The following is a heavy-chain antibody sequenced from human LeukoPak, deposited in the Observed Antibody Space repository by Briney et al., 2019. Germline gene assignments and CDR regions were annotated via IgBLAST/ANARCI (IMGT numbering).Heavy chain of an antibody. CDR1: GYSVSSNSSNY. V-gene: IGHV1-46*01. CDR2: INPSGDSA. Sequence: ASVKVSCKTSGYSVSSNSSNYMHWVRQAPGHGLEWMAIINPSGDSASYAQKFEGRLTLARDMSTSTVYMELNSLTSEDTAMYYCARSAFGIWGQGTMVIVSS. CDR3: ARSAFGI. J-gene: IGHJ3*02.